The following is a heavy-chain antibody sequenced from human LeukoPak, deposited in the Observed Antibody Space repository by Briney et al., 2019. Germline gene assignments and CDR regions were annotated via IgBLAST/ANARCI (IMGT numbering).Heavy chain of an antibody. J-gene: IGHJ4*02. D-gene: IGHD5-24*01. CDR1: GYTFTSYD. CDR3: ARDRDGYNLAPFDY. V-gene: IGHV1-8*02. Sequence: ASVKVSCKASGYTFTSYDINWVRQATGQGLGWMGWMNPNSGNTGYAQKFQGRVTMTRDTSTSTVYMELSSLRSEDTAVYYCARDRDGYNLAPFDYWGQGTLVTVSS. CDR2: MNPNSGNT.